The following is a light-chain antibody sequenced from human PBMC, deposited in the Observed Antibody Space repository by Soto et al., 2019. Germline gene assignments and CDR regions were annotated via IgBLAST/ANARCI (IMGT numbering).Light chain of an antibody. CDR1: QGIGTY. Sequence: ILLTQSPATLSLSPGERATLSCGASQGIGTYVAWYKQKPGLAPRLVIFDSSTRPTGIPDRFSGSGSGTDFTLTISRLDPEDFAVYFCRQFGNSLQITFGQGTRLEIK. V-gene: IGKV3D-20*01. J-gene: IGKJ5*01. CDR2: DSS. CDR3: RQFGNSLQIT.